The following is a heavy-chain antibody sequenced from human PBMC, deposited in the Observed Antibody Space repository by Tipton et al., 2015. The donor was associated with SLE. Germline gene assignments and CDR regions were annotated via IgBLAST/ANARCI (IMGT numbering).Heavy chain of an antibody. D-gene: IGHD4-17*01. CDR3: ARDRFRRDYGDYWYYFDY. V-gene: IGHV1-46*01. CDR2: INPSGGST. J-gene: IGHJ4*02. CDR1: GYTFTSYY. Sequence: QLVQSGPEVKKPGASVKVSCKASGYTFTSYYMHWVRQAPGQGLEWMGIINPSGGSTSYAQKFQGRVTMTRDTSTSTVYMELSRLRSDDTAVYYCARDRFRRDYGDYWYYFDYWGQGTLVTVSS.